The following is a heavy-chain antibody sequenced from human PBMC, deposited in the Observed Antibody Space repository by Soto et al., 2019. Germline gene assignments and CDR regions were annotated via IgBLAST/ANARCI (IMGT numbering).Heavy chain of an antibody. Sequence: PSETLSLTCTVSGGSISSYYWSWIRQPPGKGLEWIGYIYYSGSTNYNPSLKSRVTISVDTSKNQFSLKLSSVTAADTAVYYCARVTYYDILIHYATGYYFDYWGQGTLVTVPS. CDR3: ARVTYYDILIHYATGYYFDY. CDR2: IYYSGST. J-gene: IGHJ4*02. D-gene: IGHD3-9*01. V-gene: IGHV4-59*01. CDR1: GGSISSYY.